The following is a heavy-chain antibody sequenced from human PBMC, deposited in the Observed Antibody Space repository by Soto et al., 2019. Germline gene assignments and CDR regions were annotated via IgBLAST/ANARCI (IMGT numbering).Heavy chain of an antibody. V-gene: IGHV4-59*01. Sequence: QVQLQESGPGLGKPSETLSLTSTVSGGSISSYYWSWIRQPPGKGLEWIGYIYYSGSTNYNPSLKSRVTISVDTSKNQFSLKLSSVTAADTAVYYCARGVGLGSYFGYWGQGTLVTVSS. J-gene: IGHJ4*02. D-gene: IGHD3-10*01. CDR2: IYYSGST. CDR1: GGSISSYY. CDR3: ARGVGLGSYFGY.